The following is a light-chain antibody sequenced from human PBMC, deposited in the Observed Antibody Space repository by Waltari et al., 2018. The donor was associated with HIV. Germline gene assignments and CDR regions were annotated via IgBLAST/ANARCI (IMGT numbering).Light chain of an antibody. V-gene: IGKV3-15*01. CDR1: QSVRTY. CDR3: QQYDIWPPWT. CDR2: GAS. Sequence: EIVMTQTPATVSVSPGDRATLSCRASQSVRTYLAWYQQKPGQGPRLLIYGASIRATGVPARFSATGSGTDFTLTISSLQPEDFAVYYCQQYDIWPPWTFGQGTKVEIK. J-gene: IGKJ1*01.